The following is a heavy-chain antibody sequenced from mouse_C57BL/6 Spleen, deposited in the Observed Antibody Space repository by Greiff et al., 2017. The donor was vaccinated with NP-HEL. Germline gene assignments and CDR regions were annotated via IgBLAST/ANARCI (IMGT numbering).Heavy chain of an antibody. CDR2: IYPGDGDT. CDR1: GYAFSSSW. V-gene: IGHV1-82*01. D-gene: IGHD1-1*01. J-gene: IGHJ4*01. Sequence: QVQPQQSGPELVKPGASVKISCKASGYAFSSSWMNWVKQRPGKGLEWIGRIYPGDGDTNYNGKFKGKATLTADKSSSTAYMQLISLTSEDSAVYFCASGYFNYYGSRGAMDYWGQGTSVTVSS. CDR3: ASGYFNYYGSRGAMDY.